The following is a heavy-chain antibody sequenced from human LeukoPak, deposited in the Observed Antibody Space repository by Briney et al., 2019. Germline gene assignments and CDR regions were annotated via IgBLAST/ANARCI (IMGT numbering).Heavy chain of an antibody. CDR2: INHSGST. Sequence: PSETLSLTCAVYGGSFSGYYWSWVRQPPGKGLEWIGEINHSGSTNYNPSLKSRVTTSVDTSKNQFSLKLSSVTAADTAVYYCARSLPRYRSSWSSWFDPWGQGTLVTVSS. J-gene: IGHJ5*02. D-gene: IGHD6-13*01. V-gene: IGHV4-34*01. CDR1: GGSFSGYY. CDR3: ARSLPRYRSSWSSWFDP.